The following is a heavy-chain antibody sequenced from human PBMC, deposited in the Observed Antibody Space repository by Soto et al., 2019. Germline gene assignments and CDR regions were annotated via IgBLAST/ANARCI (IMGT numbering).Heavy chain of an antibody. J-gene: IGHJ4*02. Sequence: EVYLVESGGGLVQPGGSLRLSCAASGFTFSDPYMDWVRQAPGKGLEWVGRIRNKVHSYTTDYAVSVKGRFTISRDDSKNSLYLQMNSLKTEDTAVYYCANSNQVYWGQGTLVTVSS. CDR1: GFTFSDPY. CDR2: IRNKVHSYTT. CDR3: ANSNQVY. D-gene: IGHD5-18*01. V-gene: IGHV3-72*01.